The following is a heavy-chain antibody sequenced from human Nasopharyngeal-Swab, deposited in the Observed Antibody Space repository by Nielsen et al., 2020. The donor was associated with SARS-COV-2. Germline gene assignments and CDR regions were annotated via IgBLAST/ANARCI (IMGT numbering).Heavy chain of an antibody. Sequence: SETLSLTCAVYGGSFSSYYWSWIRQPPGKGLEWIGYIYYSGSTNYNPSLKSRVTISVDTSKNQFSLKLSSVTAADTAVYYCARDGYSSGWYGRDYYYYMDVWGKGTTVTVSS. CDR1: GGSFSSYY. J-gene: IGHJ6*03. CDR2: IYYSGST. V-gene: IGHV4-59*01. CDR3: ARDGYSSGWYGRDYYYYMDV. D-gene: IGHD6-19*01.